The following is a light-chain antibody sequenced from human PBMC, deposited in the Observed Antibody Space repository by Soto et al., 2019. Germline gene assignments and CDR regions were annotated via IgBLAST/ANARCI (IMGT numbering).Light chain of an antibody. V-gene: IGLV2-14*01. CDR3: SSYTSIRTWV. Sequence: QSALTQPASVSGSPGQSITISCTGTSSDIGGDNYVSWFQQHPGKAPKLMIFEVSDRPSGVSNRFSGSKSGNTASLTISGLHTADEAAYYCSSYTSIRTWVFGGGTKGTVL. J-gene: IGLJ3*02. CDR1: SSDIGGDNY. CDR2: EVS.